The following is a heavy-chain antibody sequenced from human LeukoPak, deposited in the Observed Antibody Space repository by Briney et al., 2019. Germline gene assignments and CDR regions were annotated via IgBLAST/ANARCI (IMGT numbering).Heavy chain of an antibody. CDR2: INPDTGGS. V-gene: IGHV1-2*02. CDR1: GYTFTGYY. J-gene: IGHJ5*02. CDR3: ARDLCQNWFEP. Sequence: ASVKVSCKASGYTFTGYYIHWVRQAPGQGLEWMGSINPDTGGSKYGQKFQGRVTMTRDTSINTAYMEVSRLRSDDMAMYYCARDLCQNWFEPWGQGTLVTVSS.